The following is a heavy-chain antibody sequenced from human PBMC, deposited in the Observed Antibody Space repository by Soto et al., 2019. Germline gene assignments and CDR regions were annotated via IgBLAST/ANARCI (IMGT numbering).Heavy chain of an antibody. D-gene: IGHD6-13*01. CDR1: GFTFSSYW. Sequence: PVGSLRLSCAASGFTFSSYWMHWVRQAPGKGLVWVSRINGDGSSTSYADSVKGRFTISRDNAENTLFLQMNSLRAEDTAIYYCARAAFGSSTWYDYWGQGTLVTVSS. V-gene: IGHV3-74*01. CDR3: ARAAFGSSTWYDY. J-gene: IGHJ4*02. CDR2: INGDGSST.